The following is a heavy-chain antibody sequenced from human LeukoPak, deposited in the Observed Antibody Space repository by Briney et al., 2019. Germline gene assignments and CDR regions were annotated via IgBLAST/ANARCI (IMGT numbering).Heavy chain of an antibody. D-gene: IGHD3-16*01. Sequence: GASVKVSCKASGYTFTGYYMHWVRQAPGQGLEWMGWINPNSGGTNYAQKFQGRVTVIRDTSISTAYMELSRLRSDDTAVYYCARVNGGGTFYYGMDVWGQGTTVTVSS. CDR3: ARVNGGGTFYYGMDV. CDR2: INPNSGGT. CDR1: GYTFTGYY. V-gene: IGHV1-2*02. J-gene: IGHJ6*02.